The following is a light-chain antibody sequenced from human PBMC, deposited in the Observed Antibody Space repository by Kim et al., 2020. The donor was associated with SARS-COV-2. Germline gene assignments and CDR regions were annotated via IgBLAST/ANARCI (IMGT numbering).Light chain of an antibody. Sequence: SVSPGERATHSCRASQSVNNNLAWYQQKPGQAPRLLVDGASIRATGIAARFSGSGSETEFTLTISSLQSEDFVVYYCQQYNNWPLTFGGGTKVEI. CDR3: QQYNNWPLT. CDR1: QSVNNN. CDR2: GAS. J-gene: IGKJ4*01. V-gene: IGKV3D-15*01.